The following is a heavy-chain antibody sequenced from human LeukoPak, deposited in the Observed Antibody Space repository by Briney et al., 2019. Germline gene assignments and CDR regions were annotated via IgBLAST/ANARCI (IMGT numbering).Heavy chain of an antibody. D-gene: IGHD1-26*01. CDR3: VRWEPRLGYFDY. V-gene: IGHV1-69*13. Sequence: SVKVSCKASGGTFSSYAISWVRQAPGQGLEWMGGIIPIFGTANYAQKFQGRVTITADESTSTAYMELSSLRSEDTAVYYCVRWEPRLGYFDYWGQGTLVTASS. J-gene: IGHJ4*02. CDR1: GGTFSSYA. CDR2: IIPIFGTA.